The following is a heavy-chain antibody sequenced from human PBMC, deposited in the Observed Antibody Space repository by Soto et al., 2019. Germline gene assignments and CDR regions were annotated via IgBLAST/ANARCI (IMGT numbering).Heavy chain of an antibody. V-gene: IGHV4-59*08. CDR3: ARRQNWNNLFDT. D-gene: IGHD1-1*01. CDR1: GGSITNNY. CDR2: SYYSGST. J-gene: IGHJ5*02. Sequence: SETLSLTCTVSGGSITNNYWSWIGQSPGKGLEWIGRSYYSGSTSYNPSLRSRVTISIDTSKTQFSLRLRSVTAADTAVYYCARRQNWNNLFDTWGQGTLVTVSS.